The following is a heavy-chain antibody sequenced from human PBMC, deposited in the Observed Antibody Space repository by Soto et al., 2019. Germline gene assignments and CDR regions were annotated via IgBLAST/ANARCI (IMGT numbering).Heavy chain of an antibody. D-gene: IGHD2-2*01. CDR3: ARSIDDDCSSTSCYHYYYYGMDV. Sequence: PGGSLRLSCAASGFTFSDYYMGWIRQAPGKGLEWVSYISSSGSTIYYADSVKGRFTISRDNAKNSLYLQMNSLRAEDTAVYYCARSIDDDCSSTSCYHYYYYGMDVWGQGTTVTVSS. CDR1: GFTFSDYY. V-gene: IGHV3-11*01. CDR2: ISSSGSTI. J-gene: IGHJ6*02.